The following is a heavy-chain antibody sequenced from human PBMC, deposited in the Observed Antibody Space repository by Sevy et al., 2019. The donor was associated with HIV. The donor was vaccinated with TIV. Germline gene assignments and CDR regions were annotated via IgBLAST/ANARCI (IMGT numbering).Heavy chain of an antibody. J-gene: IGHJ4*02. CDR2: ISYDGSHK. V-gene: IGHV3-30-3*01. Sequence: GGSLRLSCAASGFTFSTHAMHWVRQAPGKGLEWVALISYDGSHKYYADPVKGRFTISRDDSKNTPSLQMNSLIPEDTAVYYCAREGGYSIDWSPGNYWGQGTLVTVSS. D-gene: IGHD6-19*01. CDR1: GFTFSTHA. CDR3: AREGGYSIDWSPGNY.